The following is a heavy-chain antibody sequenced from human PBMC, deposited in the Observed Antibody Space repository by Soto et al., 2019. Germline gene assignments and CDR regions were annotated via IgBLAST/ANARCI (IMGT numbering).Heavy chain of an antibody. CDR2: IYYSGST. D-gene: IGHD3-3*01. J-gene: IGHJ6*04. Sequence: SETLSLTCTVSGGSISSGDYYWSWIRQPPGKGLEWIGYIYYSGSTYYNPSLKSRVTISVDTSKNQFSLKLSSVTAAATAVYYCARAYILGILYGGMDVWGEATTVTLSS. CDR1: GGSISSGDYY. V-gene: IGHV4-30-4*01. CDR3: ARAYILGILYGGMDV.